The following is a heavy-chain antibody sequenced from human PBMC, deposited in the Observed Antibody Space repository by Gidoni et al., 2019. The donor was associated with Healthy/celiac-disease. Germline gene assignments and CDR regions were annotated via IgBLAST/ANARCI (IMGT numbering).Heavy chain of an antibody. CDR2: IRAYNGNK. CDR3: ARDWFGLGGP. D-gene: IGHD3-10*01. CDR1: GYTFHSYG. V-gene: IGHV1-18*01. J-gene: IGHJ5*02. Sequence: QVQLVQSGAEVKKPGSSVKVSCTASGYTFHSYGISWVRQAHGQGLDGMGWIRAYNGNKNYAQKLQGRVTMTTDTSTRTAYRERRSLRSDDTAVYYCARDWFGLGGPWGQGTLVTVSS.